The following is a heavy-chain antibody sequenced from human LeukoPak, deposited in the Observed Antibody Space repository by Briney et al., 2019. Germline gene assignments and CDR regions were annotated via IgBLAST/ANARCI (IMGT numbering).Heavy chain of an antibody. Sequence: GGSLRLSCAASGFTFSSYWMSWVRQAPGKGLEWVANIKQDGSEKYYVDSVKGRFTISRDNAKNSLYLQMGSLRAEDMAVYYCARVGSSGTVKYFDYWGQGTLVTVSS. CDR3: ARVGSSGTVKYFDY. J-gene: IGHJ4*02. CDR1: GFTFSSYW. V-gene: IGHV3-7*04. CDR2: IKQDGSEK. D-gene: IGHD4-11*01.